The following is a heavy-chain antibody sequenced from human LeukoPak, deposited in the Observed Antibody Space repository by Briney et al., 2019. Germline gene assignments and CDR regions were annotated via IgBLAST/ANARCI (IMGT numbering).Heavy chain of an antibody. Sequence: GGSLRLSCEASGLTFSSYAMTWVRQAPGKGLEWVSSISSSGSSVLYADSLKGRITISRDNAKNSLYLQMRSLRPEDTAVYYCARERYSRSSHDALDLWGRGTMVTVSS. CDR1: GLTFSSYA. V-gene: IGHV3-21*01. CDR2: ISSSGSSV. CDR3: ARERYSRSSHDALDL. D-gene: IGHD6-6*01. J-gene: IGHJ3*01.